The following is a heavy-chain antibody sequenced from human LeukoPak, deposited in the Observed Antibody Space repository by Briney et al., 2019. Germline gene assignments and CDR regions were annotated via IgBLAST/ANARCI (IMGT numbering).Heavy chain of an antibody. CDR3: AKDSSGWDYYYYMDV. CDR1: GFTFSSYG. D-gene: IGHD6-19*01. J-gene: IGHJ6*03. V-gene: IGHV3-30*02. CDR2: IRYDGSNK. Sequence: PGGSLRLSCAASGFTFSSYGMHWVRQAPGKGLEWVAFIRYDGSNKYYADSVKGRFTISGDNSKNTLYLQMNSLRAEDTAVYYCAKDSSGWDYYYYMDVWGKGTTVTISS.